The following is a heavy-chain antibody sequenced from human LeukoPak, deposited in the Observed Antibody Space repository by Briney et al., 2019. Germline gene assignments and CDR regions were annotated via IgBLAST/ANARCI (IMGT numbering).Heavy chain of an antibody. CDR2: ISSSSSTL. CDR1: GFTFSSYS. V-gene: IGHV3-48*02. Sequence: PGGSRRLSCAASGFTFSSYSMSWVRQAPGKGLEWVAYISSSSSTLHYADPVKGRFTISRDNAKNSLYLQTNSLRDEDTAVYYCARDGRPFDIWGQGTMVTVSS. CDR3: ARDGRPFDI. J-gene: IGHJ3*02.